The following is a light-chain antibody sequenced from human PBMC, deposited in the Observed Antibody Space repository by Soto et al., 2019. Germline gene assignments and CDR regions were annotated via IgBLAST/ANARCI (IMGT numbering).Light chain of an antibody. V-gene: IGKV3-20*01. CDR3: QQYGSSGT. Sequence: EIVLTQSPGTLSLSPGERATLSCRASQSVSNNYLAWYQQKPGQAPRLLIYGASNMATGIPDRFSGSGSGTDFTLTISRLEPEDLAVYYCQQYGSSGTFGQGTKVEIK. CDR1: QSVSNNY. CDR2: GAS. J-gene: IGKJ1*01.